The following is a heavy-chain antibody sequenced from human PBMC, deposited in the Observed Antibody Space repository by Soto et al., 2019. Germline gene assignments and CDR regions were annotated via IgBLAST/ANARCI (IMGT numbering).Heavy chain of an antibody. D-gene: IGHD1-20*01. CDR2: IYYSXXX. V-gene: IGHV4-39*01. J-gene: IGHJ5*02. Sequence: WETLSLTCTVSGGSISSSSYYWGCIRQPPGKGLDCIVSIYYSXXXXXXXSXXXXXXXSVXXSNXXXSXXXXXXXXPDTAVYYCARQYNWWFDPWGQGTLVTVS. CDR1: GGSISSSSYY. CDR3: ARQYNWWFDP.